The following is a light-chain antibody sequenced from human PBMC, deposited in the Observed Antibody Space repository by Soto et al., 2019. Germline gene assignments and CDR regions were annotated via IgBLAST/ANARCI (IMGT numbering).Light chain of an antibody. CDR1: QSVSSY. J-gene: IGKJ2*02. CDR3: HQRSNWPRST. V-gene: IGKV3-11*01. Sequence: EIVLTQSPATLSLSPGERATLSCRASQSVSSYLAWYQQKPGQAPRLLIYDISNRATGIPARFSGSGSGTDFTLTIGSLEPEDFAVYYCHQRSNWPRSTFGQGTKLEIK. CDR2: DIS.